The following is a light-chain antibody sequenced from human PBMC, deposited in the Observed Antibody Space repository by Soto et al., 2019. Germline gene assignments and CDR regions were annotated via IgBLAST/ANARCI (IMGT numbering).Light chain of an antibody. J-gene: IGKJ1*01. CDR3: QQDGRSPQT. CDR2: GAS. Sequence: EIVLTQSPGTLSLSPGERATLSCRASQSVSSSYLAWYQQKPGQAPSLLIYGASSRATAIPDRLSGSGSRTGFTLTNSRLEPEDFAVYYCQQDGRSPQTFGQGTKVE. V-gene: IGKV3-20*01. CDR1: QSVSSSY.